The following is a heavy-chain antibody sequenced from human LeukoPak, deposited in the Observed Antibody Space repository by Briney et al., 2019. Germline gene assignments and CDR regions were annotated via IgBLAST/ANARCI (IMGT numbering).Heavy chain of an antibody. CDR1: GGSISSGSYY. J-gene: IGHJ2*01. Sequence: PSQTLSLTCTVSGGSISSGSYYWSWIRQPAGKGLEWIGRIYISGSTNYNPSLKSRVTISVDTSKNQISLKLSSVTAADTAVYYCARDPAAGSYWYFDLWGRGTLVTVSS. CDR2: IYISGST. V-gene: IGHV4-61*02. D-gene: IGHD6-13*01. CDR3: ARDPAAGSYWYFDL.